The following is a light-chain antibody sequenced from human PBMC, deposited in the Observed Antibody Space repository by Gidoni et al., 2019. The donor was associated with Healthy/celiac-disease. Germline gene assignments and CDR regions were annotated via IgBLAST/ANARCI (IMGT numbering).Light chain of an antibody. CDR3: QQRSNWLLT. CDR2: DAT. Sequence: IVLTHSPATLSLSPGERATLSCRASQSVSIYLAWYQQKPGQAPRLLIYDATNRATGIPARFSGSGSGTDVTLTISSLEPEDFAVYYCQQRSNWLLTFGGGTKVEIK. V-gene: IGKV3-11*01. J-gene: IGKJ4*01. CDR1: QSVSIY.